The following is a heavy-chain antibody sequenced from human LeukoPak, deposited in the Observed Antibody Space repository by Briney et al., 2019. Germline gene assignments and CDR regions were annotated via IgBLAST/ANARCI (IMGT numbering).Heavy chain of an antibody. V-gene: IGHV1-69*13. CDR1: GGTFSSYA. CDR2: IIPIFGTA. D-gene: IGHD3-10*01. Sequence: SVKVSCKASGGTFSSYAISWVRQAPGQGLEWMGGIIPIFGTANYAQKFQGRVTITADESTSTAYMELSSLRSEDTAVYYCARARMVADAFDIWGQGTMVTVSS. CDR3: ARARMVADAFDI. J-gene: IGHJ3*02.